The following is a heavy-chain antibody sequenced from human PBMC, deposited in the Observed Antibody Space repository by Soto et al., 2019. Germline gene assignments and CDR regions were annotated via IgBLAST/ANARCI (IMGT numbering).Heavy chain of an antibody. D-gene: IGHD6-19*01. CDR1: GYTFTGYA. J-gene: IGHJ4*01. CDR3: ARAVAVPADFDY. Sequence: ASVKVSCKASGYTFTGYAMHWVRQAPGQRLEWMGWINAGNGNTKYSQKFQGRVTITRDTSASTAYMELSSLRSEDSAVYYCARAVAVPADFDYWGHGTLVTVSS. CDR2: INAGNGNT. V-gene: IGHV1-3*01.